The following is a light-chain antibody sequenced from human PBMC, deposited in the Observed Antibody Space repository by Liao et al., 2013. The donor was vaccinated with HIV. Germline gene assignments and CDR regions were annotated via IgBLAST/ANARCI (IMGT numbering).Light chain of an antibody. CDR1: KLGNKY. CDR3: QAWDSSTAQVV. V-gene: IGLV3-1*01. J-gene: IGLJ2*01. CDR2: QDT. Sequence: SYELTQAPSVSVSPGQTASITCSGDKLGNKYVSWYQQKPGQSPVLVIFQDTKRPSEIPERFSGSSSGNTATLTISGTQAMDEADYYCQAWDSSTAQVVFGGGTKLTVL.